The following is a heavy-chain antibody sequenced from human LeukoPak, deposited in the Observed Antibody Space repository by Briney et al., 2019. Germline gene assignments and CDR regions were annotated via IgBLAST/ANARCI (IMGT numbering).Heavy chain of an antibody. Sequence: PGGSLRLSCAASGFTFSSYAMSWVRQAPGKGLEWVSAISGSGGSTYYADSVKGQFTISRDDSKNTLYLQMNSLRAEDTAVYYCAKSHGHSYYDILTGYSDYWGQGTLVTVSS. CDR1: GFTFSSYA. J-gene: IGHJ4*02. D-gene: IGHD3-9*01. CDR2: ISGSGGST. V-gene: IGHV3-23*01. CDR3: AKSHGHSYYDILTGYSDY.